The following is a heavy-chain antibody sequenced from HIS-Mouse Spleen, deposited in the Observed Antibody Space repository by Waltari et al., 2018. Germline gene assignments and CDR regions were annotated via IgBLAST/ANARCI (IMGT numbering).Heavy chain of an antibody. CDR1: GGSISSSSYY. J-gene: IGHJ2*01. CDR3: AREIPYSSSWYDWYFDL. D-gene: IGHD6-13*01. Sequence: QLQLQESGPGLVKPSETLSLTCTVSGGSISSSSYYWGWIRQPPGKGLEWIGIFYYSGSSDYSPSLKSRVTILVDTSKNQLSLKLSFVTAADTAVYYCAREIPYSSSWYDWYFDLWGRGTLVTVCS. V-gene: IGHV4-39*07. CDR2: FYYSGSS.